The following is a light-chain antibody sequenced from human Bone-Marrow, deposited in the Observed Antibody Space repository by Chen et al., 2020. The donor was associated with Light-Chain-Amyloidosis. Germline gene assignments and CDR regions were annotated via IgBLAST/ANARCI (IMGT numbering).Light chain of an antibody. CDR2: DDR. V-gene: IGLV3-21*02. Sequence: SYVLTQPPSVSVAPGQTARITCEGDNIGSAAVHWYQHKPGQAPVLVVYDDRDRPSGIPERFSGSSSGNTATLTISRVEAGDEADYFCQVWDSSLNHVFGTGTKVSVL. J-gene: IGLJ1*01. CDR1: NIGSAA. CDR3: QVWDSSLNHV.